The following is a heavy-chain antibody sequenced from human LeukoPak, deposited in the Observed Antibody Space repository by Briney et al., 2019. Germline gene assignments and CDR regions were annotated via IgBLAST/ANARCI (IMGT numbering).Heavy chain of an antibody. Sequence: PGGSLRLSCAASGLTFSSYSMNWVRQAPGKGLEWVSSISSSSRDIYYADSVKGRFTIPRDNAKNSLYLQMNSLRAEDTAVYYCGVVPAAANWFDPWGQGTLVTVSS. CDR2: ISSSSRDI. J-gene: IGHJ5*02. CDR1: GLTFSSYS. CDR3: GVVPAAANWFDP. V-gene: IGHV3-21*01. D-gene: IGHD2-2*01.